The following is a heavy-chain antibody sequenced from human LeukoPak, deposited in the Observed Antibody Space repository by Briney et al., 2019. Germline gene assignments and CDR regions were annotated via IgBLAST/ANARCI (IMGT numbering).Heavy chain of an antibody. Sequence: GASVKVSCKASGYTFTSYGISWVRQAPGQGLEWMGWISAYNGNTNYAQKLQGRVTMTTDTSTSTAYMELRSLRSDDTAVYYCARLGYSSGWYMGVYYFDYCGQGTLVTVSS. J-gene: IGHJ4*02. D-gene: IGHD6-19*01. CDR3: ARLGYSSGWYMGVYYFDY. CDR1: GYTFTSYG. CDR2: ISAYNGNT. V-gene: IGHV1-18*01.